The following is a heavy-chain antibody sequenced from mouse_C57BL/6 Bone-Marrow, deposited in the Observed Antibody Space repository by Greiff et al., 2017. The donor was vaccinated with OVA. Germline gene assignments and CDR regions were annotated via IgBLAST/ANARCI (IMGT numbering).Heavy chain of an antibody. D-gene: IGHD2-3*01. V-gene: IGHV1-53*01. Sequence: QVQLQQPGTELVKPGASVKLSCKASGYTFTSYWMQWGEKRRGRGLEWIGKIESSNGGTNYNEKFKSKATLTVDKSSSTAYRQLSSLTSEDSAVYYCARWGYYWFAYWGQGTLVTVSA. CDR1: GYTFTSYW. CDR3: ARWGYYWFAY. J-gene: IGHJ3*01. CDR2: IESSNGGT.